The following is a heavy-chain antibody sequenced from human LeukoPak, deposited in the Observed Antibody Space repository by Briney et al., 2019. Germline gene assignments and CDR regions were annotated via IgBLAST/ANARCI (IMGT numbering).Heavy chain of an antibody. CDR2: IYTSGST. CDR3: ARDSIVGATTVLDD. CDR1: GGSISSYY. V-gene: IGHV4-4*07. J-gene: IGHJ4*02. D-gene: IGHD1-26*01. Sequence: SDTLSLTCTVSGGSISSYYWSWIRQPAAKGLEWIGRIYTSGSTNYNPSLKSRVTMSVDTSKNQFSLKLSSVTAADTAVYYCARDSIVGATTVLDDRGQGTLVTVSS.